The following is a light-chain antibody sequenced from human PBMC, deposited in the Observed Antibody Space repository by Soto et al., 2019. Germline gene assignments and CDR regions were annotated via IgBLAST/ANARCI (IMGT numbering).Light chain of an antibody. Sequence: EIVLTQSPGTLSLSPGERATLFFRASQRISSPYFTWLQHKPGQAPRLLVYGGSSRATGIPDRFSGSGSGTDFTLTISRLEPEDFAVYYCQHYGSSPYTFGQGTTLEIK. J-gene: IGKJ2*01. CDR1: QRISSPY. CDR3: QHYGSSPYT. CDR2: GGS. V-gene: IGKV3-20*01.